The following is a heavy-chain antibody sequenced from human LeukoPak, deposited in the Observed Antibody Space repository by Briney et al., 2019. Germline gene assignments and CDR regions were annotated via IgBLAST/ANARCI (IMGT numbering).Heavy chain of an antibody. V-gene: IGHV1-18*01. Sequence: VASVKVSCKASGYTFTSYGISWVRQAPGQGLEWMGWVSAYNGNTNYAQKLQGRVTMTADTSTSTAYMELRSLRSDDTAVYYCARYDDSSGLNDYWGQGTLVTVSS. CDR2: VSAYNGNT. CDR3: ARYDDSSGLNDY. J-gene: IGHJ4*02. D-gene: IGHD3-22*01. CDR1: GYTFTSYG.